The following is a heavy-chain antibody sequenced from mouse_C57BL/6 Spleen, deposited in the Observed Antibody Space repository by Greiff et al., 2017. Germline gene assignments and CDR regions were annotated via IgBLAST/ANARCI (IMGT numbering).Heavy chain of an antibody. V-gene: IGHV1-64*01. Sequence: VQLQQPGAELVKPGASVKLSCKASGYTFTSYWMHWVKQRPGQGLEWIGMIHPNSGSTNYNEKFKSKATLTVDKSSSTAYMQLSSLTSEDSAVSYCAREESSTYYFDYWGQGTTLTVSS. D-gene: IGHD2-10*02. CDR2: IHPNSGST. J-gene: IGHJ2*01. CDR3: AREESSTYYFDY. CDR1: GYTFTSYW.